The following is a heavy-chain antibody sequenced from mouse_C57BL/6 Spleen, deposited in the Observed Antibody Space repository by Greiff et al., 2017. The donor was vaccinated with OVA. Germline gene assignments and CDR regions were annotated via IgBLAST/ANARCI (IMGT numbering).Heavy chain of an antibody. CDR3: ARSTRGWYFDV. J-gene: IGHJ1*03. CDR2: ISYDGSN. D-gene: IGHD2-1*01. V-gene: IGHV3-6*01. CDR1: GYSITSGYY. Sequence: EVQLQQSGPGLVKPSQSLSLTCSVTGYSITSGYYWNWIRQFPVNKLEWMGYISYDGSNNYNPSLKNRISITRDTSKNQFFLKLNSVTTEDTATYYCARSTRGWYFDVWGTGTTVTVSS.